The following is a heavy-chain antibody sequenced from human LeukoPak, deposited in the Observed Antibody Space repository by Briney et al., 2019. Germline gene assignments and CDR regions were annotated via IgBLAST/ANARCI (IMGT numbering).Heavy chain of an antibody. CDR1: GYTFTSYG. J-gene: IGHJ4*02. Sequence: ASVKVSCKASGYTFTSYGISWVRQAPGQGLEWMGWISAYNGNTNYAQRFQGRVTITRDTSASTAYMELSSLRSEDTAVYYCARDPRSGFHDYWGQGTLVTVSS. D-gene: IGHD3-22*01. V-gene: IGHV1-18*01. CDR3: ARDPRSGFHDY. CDR2: ISAYNGNT.